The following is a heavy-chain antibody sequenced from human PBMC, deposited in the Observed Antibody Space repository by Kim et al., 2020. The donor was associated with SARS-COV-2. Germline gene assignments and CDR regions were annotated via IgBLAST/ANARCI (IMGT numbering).Heavy chain of an antibody. J-gene: IGHJ5*02. CDR2: IYTSGST. Sequence: SETLSLTCTVSGGSISSYYWSWIRQPAGKGLEWIGRIYTSGSTNYNPSLKSRVTMSVDTSKNQFSLKLSSVTAADTAVYYCARVVVVPADRYNWFDPWGQGTLVTVSS. CDR3: ARVVVVPADRYNWFDP. CDR1: GGSISSYY. V-gene: IGHV4-4*07. D-gene: IGHD2-2*01.